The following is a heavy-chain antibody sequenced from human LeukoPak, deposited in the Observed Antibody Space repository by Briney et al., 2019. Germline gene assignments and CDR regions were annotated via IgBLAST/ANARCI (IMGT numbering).Heavy chain of an antibody. CDR3: ARGGYYGSGNDFRFDP. D-gene: IGHD3-10*01. V-gene: IGHV4-61*09. J-gene: IGHJ5*02. CDR2: ICTSGST. Sequence: SETLTLTCTVSGGSISSGSYYWSWIRQPAGKGLEWIGHICTSGSTNYNPSLKSRVTISVDTSKNQFSLKLSSVTAADTAVYYCARGGYYGSGNDFRFDPWGQGTLVTVSS. CDR1: GGSISSGSYY.